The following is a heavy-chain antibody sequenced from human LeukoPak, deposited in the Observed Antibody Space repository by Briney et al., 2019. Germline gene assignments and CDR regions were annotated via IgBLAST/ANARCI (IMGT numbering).Heavy chain of an antibody. J-gene: IGHJ4*02. D-gene: IGHD1-26*01. CDR1: GFTFNTYA. V-gene: IGHV3-21*01. CDR2: ITDSGSHT. Sequence: GGSLRLSCAASGFTFNTYAMNWVRQAPGKGLEWVSSITDSGSHTFSADSVKGRFTISRDNAKNSLFLKMDSLRAEDTALYYCAADMVAATTKALDYWGQGALVTVSS. CDR3: AADMVAATTKALDY.